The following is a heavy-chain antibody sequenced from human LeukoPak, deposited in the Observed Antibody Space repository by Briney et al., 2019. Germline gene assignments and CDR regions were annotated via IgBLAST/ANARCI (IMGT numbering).Heavy chain of an antibody. CDR2: IYYSGST. CDR3: ARRRYSSAWYDVGQFDY. V-gene: IGHV4-59*08. J-gene: IGHJ4*02. CDR1: GGSISSYY. Sequence: SETLSLTCTVSGGSISSYYWSWIRQPPGKELEWIGYIYYSGSTNYNPSLKSRVTISIDTSKNQFSLRLSSVTAADTAVYYCARRRYSSAWYDVGQFDYWGQGTLVTVSS. D-gene: IGHD6-19*01.